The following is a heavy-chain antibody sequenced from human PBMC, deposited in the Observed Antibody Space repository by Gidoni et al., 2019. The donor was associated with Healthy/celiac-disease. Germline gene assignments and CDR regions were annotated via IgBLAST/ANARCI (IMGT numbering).Heavy chain of an antibody. Sequence: EVQLLESGVGLVQPVASLRLSCAASGFTFSSYAMSWVRQAQGKGLKSVSAISGSGGSTYYADSVKGRFTISRDNSKNTLYLQMNSLRAEDTAVYYCAKVRRDGYNFRYYYYMDVWGKGTTVTVSS. CDR1: GFTFSSYA. J-gene: IGHJ6*03. CDR2: ISGSGGST. V-gene: IGHV3-23*01. D-gene: IGHD5-12*01. CDR3: AKVRRDGYNFRYYYYMDV.